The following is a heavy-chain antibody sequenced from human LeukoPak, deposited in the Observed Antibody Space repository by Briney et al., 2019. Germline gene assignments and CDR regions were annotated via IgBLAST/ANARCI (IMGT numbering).Heavy chain of an antibody. CDR2: IYYSGST. CDR1: GGSISSYY. CDR3: ARHGAYYYDSSGYYYGMDV. J-gene: IGHJ6*02. D-gene: IGHD3-22*01. Sequence: SETLSLTCTVSGGSISSYYWSWIRQPPGKGLEWIGYIYYSGSTNYNPSLQSRVTISVDTSKNQFSLQLSSVTAADTAVYYCARHGAYYYDSSGYYYGMDVWGQGTTVTVSS. V-gene: IGHV4-59*08.